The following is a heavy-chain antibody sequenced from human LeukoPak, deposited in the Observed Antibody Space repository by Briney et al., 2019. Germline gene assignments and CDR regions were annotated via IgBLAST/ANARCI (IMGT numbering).Heavy chain of an antibody. V-gene: IGHV4-59*08. CDR3: ARLPYYGSGSLNGMDV. J-gene: IGHJ6*02. Sequence: GSLRLSCAASGFTFSDFYMSWIRQPPGKGLDWIGYIYYSGSTNYNPSLKSRVTISVDTSKNQFSLKLSSVTAADTAVYYCARLPYYGSGSLNGMDVWGQGTTVTVSS. CDR1: GFTFSDFY. D-gene: IGHD3-10*01. CDR2: IYYSGST.